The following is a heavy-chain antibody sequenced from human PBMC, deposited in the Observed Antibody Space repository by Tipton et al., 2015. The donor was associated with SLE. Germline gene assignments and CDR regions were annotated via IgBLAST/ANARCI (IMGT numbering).Heavy chain of an antibody. CDR2: IIPIFGTA. D-gene: IGHD6-13*01. CDR1: GYTFTSYG. CDR3: ARRAAAAGYYFDY. Sequence: QVQLVQSGAEVKKPGSSVKVSCKASGYTFTSYGISWVRQAPGQGLEWMGRIIPIFGTANYAQKFQGRVTITADKSTSTAYMELSSLRSEDTAVYYCARRAAAAGYYFDYWGQGTLVTVSS. J-gene: IGHJ4*02. V-gene: IGHV1-69*06.